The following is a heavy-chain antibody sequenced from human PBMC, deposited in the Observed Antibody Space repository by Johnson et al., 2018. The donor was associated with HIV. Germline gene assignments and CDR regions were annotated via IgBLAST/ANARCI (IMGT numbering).Heavy chain of an antibody. CDR3: ARAVRGYSYGLDI. CDR1: GFTVSSNY. V-gene: IGHV3-53*01. J-gene: IGHJ3*02. D-gene: IGHD5-18*01. CDR2: IYSGGST. Sequence: VQLVESGGGLIQPGGSLRLSCAASGFTVSSNYMSWVRQAPGKGLEWVSVIYSGGSTYYADSVKGRFTISRDNYKNTLYLQMNSLRAEATAVYYCARAVRGYSYGLDIWGQGTMVTVSS.